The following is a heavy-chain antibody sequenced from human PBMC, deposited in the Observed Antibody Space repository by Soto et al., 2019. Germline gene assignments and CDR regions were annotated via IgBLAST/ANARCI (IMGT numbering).Heavy chain of an antibody. D-gene: IGHD3-22*01. CDR3: ATYYDSSGYYYYYYGMDV. CDR1: GITFNSYG. J-gene: IGHJ6*02. V-gene: IGHV3-23*01. Sequence: GSLRLSCAASGITFNSYGMNWVRQAPGKGLEWVSGISDSGVTTYYADSVKGRFTISRDNSKNILFLQMNTLRAEDTAVYYCATYYDSSGYYYYYYGMDVWGQGTTVTVSS. CDR2: ISDSGVTT.